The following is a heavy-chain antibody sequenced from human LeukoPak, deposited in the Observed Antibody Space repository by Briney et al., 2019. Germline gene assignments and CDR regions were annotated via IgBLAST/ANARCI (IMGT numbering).Heavy chain of an antibody. V-gene: IGHV1-69*13. CDR3: ARVRKSYYDSSGLDAFDI. J-gene: IGHJ3*02. CDR2: IIPIFGTA. D-gene: IGHD3-22*01. CDR1: GGTFSSYA. Sequence: SVKVSCKASGGTFSSYAISWVRQAPGQGLEWMGGIIPIFGTANYAQKFQGRVTITADESTSTAYMELSSLRSEDTAVYYCARVRKSYYDSSGLDAFDIWGQGTMVTVSS.